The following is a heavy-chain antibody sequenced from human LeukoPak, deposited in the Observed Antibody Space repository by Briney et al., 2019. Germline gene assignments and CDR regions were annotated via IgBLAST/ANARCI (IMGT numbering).Heavy chain of an antibody. D-gene: IGHD6-13*01. CDR3: ARCSRIAAARTIGY. CDR2: ISAYNGNT. Sequence: ASSVKVSCKASGYTFTSYGISWVRQAPGQGLEWMGWISAYNGNTNYAQKLQGRVTMTTDTSTSTAYMELRSLRSDDTAVYYCARCSRIAAARTIGYWGQGTLVTVSS. J-gene: IGHJ4*02. CDR1: GYTFTSYG. V-gene: IGHV1-18*01.